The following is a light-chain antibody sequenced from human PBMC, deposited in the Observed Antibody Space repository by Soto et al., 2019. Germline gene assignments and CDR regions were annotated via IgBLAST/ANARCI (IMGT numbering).Light chain of an antibody. Sequence: EIVLTQSPGTLSLSPGERATLSCRASQSVSGSYLAWYHQKPGQPPRLLIYSASSRASGIPDRFSGSGSGTDFTLTISRLEPEDFAVYYCQQYSNWPLTFGQGTRLEIK. J-gene: IGKJ5*01. CDR1: QSVSGSY. V-gene: IGKV3-20*01. CDR2: SAS. CDR3: QQYSNWPLT.